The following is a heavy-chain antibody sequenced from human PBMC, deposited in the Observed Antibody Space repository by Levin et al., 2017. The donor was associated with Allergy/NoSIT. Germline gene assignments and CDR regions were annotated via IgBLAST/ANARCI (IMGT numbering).Heavy chain of an antibody. CDR2: MNPNSGNT. CDR3: ARMPYYDFWSGYYRGGGWFDP. CDR1: GYTFTSYD. Sequence: ASVKVSCKASGYTFTSYDINWVRQATGQGLEWMGWMNPNSGNTGYAQKFQGRVTMTRNTSISTAYMELSSLRSEDTAVYYCARMPYYDFWSGYYRGGGWFDPWGQGTLVTVSS. V-gene: IGHV1-8*01. D-gene: IGHD3-3*01. J-gene: IGHJ5*02.